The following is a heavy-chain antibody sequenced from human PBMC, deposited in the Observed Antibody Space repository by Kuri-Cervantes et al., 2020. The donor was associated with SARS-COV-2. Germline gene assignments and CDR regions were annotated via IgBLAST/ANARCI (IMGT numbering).Heavy chain of an antibody. CDR1: GYSISSGYY. CDR3: ASRPGGRSAYCGATSCWGWFDP. CDR2: IYSGGTT. D-gene: IGHD2-21*01. Sequence: SETLSLTCTVSGYSISSGYYWAWIRQPPGKGLEWIGSIYSGGTTYYDPSLKSRVTISVDTSKNQFSLNLTSVTAADTAVYYCASRPGGRSAYCGATSCWGWFDPWGQGTLVTVSS. J-gene: IGHJ5*02. V-gene: IGHV4-38-2*02.